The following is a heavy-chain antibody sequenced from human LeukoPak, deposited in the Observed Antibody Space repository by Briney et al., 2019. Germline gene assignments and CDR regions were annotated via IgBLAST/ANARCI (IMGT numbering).Heavy chain of an antibody. CDR1: GFSISSHW. Sequence: GGSLRLSCVASGFSISSHWMRWLRQAPGKGLEWVANIKADGSQQYYVDSVRGRFTTTRDNAENSLYLQMNSLRAEDTAVYYCTRNSLDYWGLGTLVTVSS. CDR3: TRNSLDY. J-gene: IGHJ4*02. CDR2: IKADGSQQ. V-gene: IGHV3-7*03.